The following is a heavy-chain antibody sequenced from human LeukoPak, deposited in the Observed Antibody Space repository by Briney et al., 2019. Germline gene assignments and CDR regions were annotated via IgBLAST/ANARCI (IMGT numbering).Heavy chain of an antibody. CDR3: ARDLESGLAFDI. V-gene: IGHV1-69*05. D-gene: IGHD3-3*01. J-gene: IGHJ3*02. Sequence: GASVKVSCKASGGTFSSYAISWVRQAPGQGLEWMGGIIPIFSTANYAQKFQGRVTITTDESTSTAYMELSSLRSEDTAVYYCARDLESGLAFDIWGQGTMVTVSS. CDR1: GGTFSSYA. CDR2: IIPIFSTA.